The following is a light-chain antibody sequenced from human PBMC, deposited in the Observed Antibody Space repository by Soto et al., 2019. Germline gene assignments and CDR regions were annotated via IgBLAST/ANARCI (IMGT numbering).Light chain of an antibody. V-gene: IGKV3-20*01. J-gene: IGKJ1*01. Sequence: EIVLTHSPGTLSLSPWERASLSCRASQSVSSNYLAWYQQKSGQAPSLLIYDVSRRATGIPERFSGSGSGTDFTLIISRLEPEDFAVYYCQQYGSSPRTFGQGTKVDIK. CDR2: DVS. CDR3: QQYGSSPRT. CDR1: QSVSSNY.